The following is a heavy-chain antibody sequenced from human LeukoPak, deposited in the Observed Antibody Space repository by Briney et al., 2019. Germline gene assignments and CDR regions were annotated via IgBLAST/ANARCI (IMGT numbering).Heavy chain of an antibody. D-gene: IGHD2-2*01. V-gene: IGHV4-34*01. CDR2: IDHREST. CDR1: GGSFSDYY. Sequence: PSETLSLTCAVYGGSFSDYYWSWIRQPPGKGLEWIGEIDHRESTTYNPSLKSRVTISVDTSKNQFSLKLNSVTAADTAVYYCASVWPPRHDCSSTSCYWLGSFDPWGQGTLVTVSS. CDR3: ASVWPPRHDCSSTSCYWLGSFDP. J-gene: IGHJ5*02.